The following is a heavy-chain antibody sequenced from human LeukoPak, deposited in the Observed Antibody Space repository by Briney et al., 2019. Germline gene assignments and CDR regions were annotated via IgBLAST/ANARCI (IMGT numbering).Heavy chain of an antibody. Sequence: ASVKVSCKASGYTFTSYYMHWVRQAPGQGREWMGIINHSGGSTSYAQKFQGRVTMARDTSTSTDYMELNSLRAEDTAVYYCARVSGWYYYYGMDVWGQGTTVTVSS. CDR3: ARVSGWYYYYGMDV. V-gene: IGHV1-46*01. D-gene: IGHD6-19*01. J-gene: IGHJ6*02. CDR1: GYTFTSYY. CDR2: INHSGGST.